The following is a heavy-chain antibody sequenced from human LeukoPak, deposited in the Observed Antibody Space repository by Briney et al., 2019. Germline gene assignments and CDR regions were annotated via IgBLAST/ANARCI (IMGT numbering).Heavy chain of an antibody. V-gene: IGHV3-33*01. CDR2: IWYDGSNK. CDR1: GFTFSSYG. Sequence: PGGSLRLSCAASGFTFSSYGMHWVRQAPGKGLEWVAVIWYDGSNKYYADSVKGRFTISRDNSKNTLYLQMNSLRAEDTAVYYCARETFYYDSNGYSCYYFDYWGQGTLVTVPS. J-gene: IGHJ4*02. D-gene: IGHD3-22*01. CDR3: ARETFYYDSNGYSCYYFDY.